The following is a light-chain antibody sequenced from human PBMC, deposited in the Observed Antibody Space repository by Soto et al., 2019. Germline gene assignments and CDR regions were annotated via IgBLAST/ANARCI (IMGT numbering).Light chain of an antibody. CDR2: GAS. J-gene: IGKJ4*01. CDR3: QQYASSPLT. V-gene: IGKV3-20*01. Sequence: EIVLTQSPGTLSLSPGERATLSCRASQSVGRNYFAWYQQKLGQAPRLLIHGASSRATGIPDRFSGSGSGTEFILTISRVEPEDFSVYYCQQYASSPLTFGGGTKVEIK. CDR1: QSVGRNY.